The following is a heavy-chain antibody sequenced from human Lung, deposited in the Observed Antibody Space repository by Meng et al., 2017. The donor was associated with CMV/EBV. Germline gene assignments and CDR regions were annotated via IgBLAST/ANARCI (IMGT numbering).Heavy chain of an antibody. Sequence: LPCEASGFSLTTYAMQWVRQAPGRGLEWVAIVWFDGSKESYVNSVKGRFTVSRDISKNTVYLQMNSLRAEDTAVYYCAKGNGMVDSWGQGTLVTVSS. CDR1: GFSLTTYA. CDR2: VWFDGSKE. J-gene: IGHJ4*02. CDR3: AKGNGMVDS. V-gene: IGHV3-33*03. D-gene: IGHD1-1*01.